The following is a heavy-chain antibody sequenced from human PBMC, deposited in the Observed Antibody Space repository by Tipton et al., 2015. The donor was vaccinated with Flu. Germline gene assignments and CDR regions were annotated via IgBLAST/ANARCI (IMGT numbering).Heavy chain of an antibody. Sequence: SLRLSCAASGFTFSSYEMNWVRQAPGKGLEWVSYISSSGNTISYADSVMGRFTISRDNTKKSLYLQLNSLRAEDTAIYYCATLTGDDYWGQGIMVTVSS. J-gene: IGHJ4*02. V-gene: IGHV3-48*03. CDR2: ISSSGNTI. CDR1: GFTFSSYE. CDR3: ATLTGDDY. D-gene: IGHD7-27*01.